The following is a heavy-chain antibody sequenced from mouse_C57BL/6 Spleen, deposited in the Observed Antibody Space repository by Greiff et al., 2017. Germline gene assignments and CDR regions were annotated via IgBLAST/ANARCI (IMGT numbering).Heavy chain of an antibody. CDR3: ASNWDGYYAMDY. CDR2: INPYNGGT. J-gene: IGHJ4*01. V-gene: IGHV1-19*01. D-gene: IGHD4-1*01. CDR1: GYTFTDYY. Sequence: EVQLQQSGPVLVKPGASVKMSCKASGYTFTDYYMNWVKQSHGKSLEWIGVINPYNGGTSYNQKFKGKATLTVDKSSSTAYMELNSLTSEDSAVYYWASNWDGYYAMDYWGQGTSVTVSS.